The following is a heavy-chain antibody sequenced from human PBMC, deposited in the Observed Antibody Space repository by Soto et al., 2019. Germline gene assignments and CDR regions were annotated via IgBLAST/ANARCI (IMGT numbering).Heavy chain of an antibody. CDR1: GFTFSDHY. Sequence: EVQLVESGGGLVQPGGSLRLSCAASGFTFSDHYMDWVRQAPGKGLEWVGRIRNKANSYTTEYAASVKGRFTISRDESKNSLYLQMNSLKTEEAAVYYCGSVSGASWCGQFSDYWGQGTLVTVSS. J-gene: IGHJ4*02. CDR2: IRNKANSYTT. CDR3: GSVSGASWCGQFSDY. V-gene: IGHV3-72*01. D-gene: IGHD3-10*01.